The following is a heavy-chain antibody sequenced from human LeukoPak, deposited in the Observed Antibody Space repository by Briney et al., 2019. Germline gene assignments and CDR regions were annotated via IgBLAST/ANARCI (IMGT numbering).Heavy chain of an antibody. D-gene: IGHD3-22*01. CDR3: ARAPLPYYYDSSGSQYFQH. V-gene: IGHV1-2*06. CDR2: INPNSGGT. Sequence: ASVKVSYKASGYTFTGYYMHWVRQAPGQGLEWMGRINPNSGGTNYAQKFQGRVTMTRDTSISTAYMELSRLRSDDTAVYYCARAPLPYYYDSSGSQYFQHWGQGTLVTVSS. J-gene: IGHJ1*01. CDR1: GYTFTGYY.